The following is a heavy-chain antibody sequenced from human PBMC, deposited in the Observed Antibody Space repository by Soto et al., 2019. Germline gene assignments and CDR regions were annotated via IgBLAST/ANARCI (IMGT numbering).Heavy chain of an antibody. CDR2: IYYSGST. V-gene: IGHV4-59*08. J-gene: IGHJ5*02. Sequence: ASETLSLTCTVSGGSISSYYWSWIRQPPGKGLEWIGYIYYSGSTNYNPSLKSRVTMSVDTSKNQFSLKLSSVTAADTAVYYCARSGGVRFLEWLPNWFDPWGQGTLVTVSS. D-gene: IGHD3-3*01. CDR1: GGSISSYY. CDR3: ARSGGVRFLEWLPNWFDP.